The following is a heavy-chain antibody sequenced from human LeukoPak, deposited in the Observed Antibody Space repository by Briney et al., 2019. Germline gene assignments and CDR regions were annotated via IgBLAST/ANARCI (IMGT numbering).Heavy chain of an antibody. CDR2: ISGSGGST. Sequence: PGGSLRLSCAASGFTFSSCAMSWVRQAPGKGLEWVSAISGSGGSTFYADSVKGRFTTSRDNSKNTLYLQMDNLRAEDTALYYCAKVNSGSYLFYFDYWGQGTLATVSS. D-gene: IGHD1-26*01. V-gene: IGHV3-23*01. J-gene: IGHJ4*02. CDR3: AKVNSGSYLFYFDY. CDR1: GFTFSSCA.